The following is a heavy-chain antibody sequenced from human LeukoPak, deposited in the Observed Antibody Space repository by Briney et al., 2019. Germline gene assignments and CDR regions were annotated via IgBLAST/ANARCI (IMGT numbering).Heavy chain of an antibody. Sequence: GGSLRLSCAASGFTFSSYALSWVRQAPGKGLEWVSAISGSGGSTYYADSVKGRFTISRDNSKNTLYLQMNSLRAEDTAVYYCAKDLDFWSGLFDYWGQGTLVTVSS. CDR2: ISGSGGST. CDR3: AKDLDFWSGLFDY. D-gene: IGHD3-3*01. CDR1: GFTFSSYA. V-gene: IGHV3-23*01. J-gene: IGHJ4*02.